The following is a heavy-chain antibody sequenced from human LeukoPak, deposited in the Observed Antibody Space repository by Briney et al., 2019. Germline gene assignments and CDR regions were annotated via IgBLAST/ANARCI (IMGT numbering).Heavy chain of an antibody. V-gene: IGHV3-7*01. CDR2: IKQDGSEK. D-gene: IGHD3/OR15-3a*01. CDR3: ARDGIVDWSFDY. CDR1: GFTFRMYW. J-gene: IGHJ4*02. Sequence: PGGSLRLSCAVSGFTFRMYWMSWVRQAPGKGLEWVANIKQDGSEKYYVDSVKGRFTISRDNAKNLLYLQMNSLRAEDTAVYYCARDGIVDWSFDYWGPGTLVTVSS.